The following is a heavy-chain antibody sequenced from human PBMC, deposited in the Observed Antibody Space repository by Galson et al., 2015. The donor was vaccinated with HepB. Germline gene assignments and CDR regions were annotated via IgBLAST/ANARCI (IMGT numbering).Heavy chain of an antibody. D-gene: IGHD6-19*01. V-gene: IGHV1-69*13. J-gene: IGHJ6*02. CDR1: GGTFSSYA. CDR3: AAGYSSGWPAPYYYYGMDV. CDR2: LIPIFGTA. Sequence: SVKVSCKASGGTFSSYAISWVRQAPGQGLEWMGGLIPIFGTANYAQKFQGRVTITADESTSTAYMELSSLRSEDTAVSYCAAGYSSGWPAPYYYYGMDVWGQGSTVTVSS.